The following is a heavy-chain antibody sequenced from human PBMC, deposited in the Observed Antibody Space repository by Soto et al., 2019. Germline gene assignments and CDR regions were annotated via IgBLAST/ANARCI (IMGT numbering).Heavy chain of an antibody. D-gene: IGHD2-15*01. CDR2: ISIEKGDT. Sequence: QVQVVQSGAEVKKPGASVKVACKASGYSFDTFGMSWVRQAPGQGLEWMGWISIEKGDTNSAQKFQDRVTMTTDTSTSTAYMELRSLTSDDTAVYYCARGYCSVGSCITCWHFDLWGRGTLVTVSS. J-gene: IGHJ2*01. CDR3: ARGYCSVGSCITCWHFDL. CDR1: GYSFDTFG. V-gene: IGHV1-18*01.